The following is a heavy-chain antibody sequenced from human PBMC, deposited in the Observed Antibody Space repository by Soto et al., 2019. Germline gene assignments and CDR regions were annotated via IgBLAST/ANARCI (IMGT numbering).Heavy chain of an antibody. Sequence: EVQLVESGGGLVQPGGSLKLSCAASGFTFSGSAMHWVRQASGKGLEWVGRIRSKAKSYATAYAGSVQGRFTISRDDSKNTTYLQMNSLKTEDTAVYYCTIEGAGFGYWGQGTLVTVSS. V-gene: IGHV3-73*01. J-gene: IGHJ4*02. CDR3: TIEGAGFGY. CDR2: IRSKAKSYAT. CDR1: GFTFSGSA. D-gene: IGHD1-26*01.